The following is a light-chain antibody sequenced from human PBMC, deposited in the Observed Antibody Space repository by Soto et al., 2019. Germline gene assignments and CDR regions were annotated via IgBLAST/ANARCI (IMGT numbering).Light chain of an antibody. J-gene: IGKJ3*01. Sequence: DIPLTQSPSFLSASVGDRVTITCRASQGISRYLAWYQQKPGKAPKLLIYDAATLHSGVPSRFSGSGSGTEFTLTVSSLQPEDFATYYCQQLNSYPRTFGPGTKVDSK. CDR3: QQLNSYPRT. V-gene: IGKV1-9*01. CDR1: QGISRY. CDR2: DAA.